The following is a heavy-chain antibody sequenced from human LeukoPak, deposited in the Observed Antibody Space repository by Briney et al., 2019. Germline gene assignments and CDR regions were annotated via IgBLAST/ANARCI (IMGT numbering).Heavy chain of an antibody. CDR1: GYTFTSYA. CDR2: INAGNGNT. V-gene: IGHV1-3*01. D-gene: IGHD3-10*01. Sequence: GASVKVSCKASGYTFTSYAMHWVRQAPGQRLEWMGWINAGNGNTKYSQKFQGRVTITRDTSASTAYMELSSLRSEDTAVYYCARQTYYYGPGSYQIDYWGQGTLVTVSS. J-gene: IGHJ4*02. CDR3: ARQTYYYGPGSYQIDY.